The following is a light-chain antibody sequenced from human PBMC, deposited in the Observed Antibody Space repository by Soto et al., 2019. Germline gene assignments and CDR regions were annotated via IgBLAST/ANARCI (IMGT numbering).Light chain of an antibody. Sequence: EIILTQSPATLSLSPGERATLSCRASQNVNDYLAWYQQTPGQAPRLLIYDVSNRATGVPPRFSGSGSGTDFTLTIDSLEPEDFAIYYCQQRTNWPPFTFGQGTKLEIK. CDR3: QQRTNWPPFT. J-gene: IGKJ2*01. V-gene: IGKV3-11*01. CDR2: DVS. CDR1: QNVNDY.